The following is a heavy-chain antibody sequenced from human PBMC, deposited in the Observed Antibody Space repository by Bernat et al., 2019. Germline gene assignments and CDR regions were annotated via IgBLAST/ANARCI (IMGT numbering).Heavy chain of an antibody. CDR2: MSADNGNT. V-gene: IGHV1-18*01. D-gene: IGHD5-24*01. J-gene: IGHJ4*01. CDR1: FINYG. Sequence: FINYGISWVRQAAGQGLEWVGWMSADNGNTTYAQNFQGRVTMITDTSTTTAYMELRSLRSDDTAVYYCARLGNNYFVFVDYWG. CDR3: ARLGNNYFVFVDY.